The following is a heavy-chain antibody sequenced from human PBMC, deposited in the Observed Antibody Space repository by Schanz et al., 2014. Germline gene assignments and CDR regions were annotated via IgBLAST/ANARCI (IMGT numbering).Heavy chain of an antibody. J-gene: IGHJ4*02. CDR1: GFIFSNSW. Sequence: EVQLVESGGGLVQPGGSLRLSCAASGFIFSNSWMSWVRQAPGKGLEWVANIKQDGSEKYYVDSVKGRFTISRDNDKNSLYLQMNSLTAEDTAVYYCARGVRIDYWGQGTLVTVSS. D-gene: IGHD3-3*01. CDR3: ARGVRIDY. V-gene: IGHV3-7*01. CDR2: IKQDGSEK.